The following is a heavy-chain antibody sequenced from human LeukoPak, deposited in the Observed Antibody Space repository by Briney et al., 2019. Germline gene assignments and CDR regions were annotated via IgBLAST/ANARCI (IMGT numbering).Heavy chain of an antibody. Sequence: PSETLSLTCTVSVGSISSSSDYWGWIRQPAGKGLEWIGRIYSSGSTNYNPSLKSRVTMSVDTSKNQFSLKLSSVTAADTAVYYCAKDRNWFDPWGQGTLVTVSS. CDR2: IYSSGST. J-gene: IGHJ5*02. CDR1: VGSISSSSDY. CDR3: AKDRNWFDP. V-gene: IGHV4-61*02.